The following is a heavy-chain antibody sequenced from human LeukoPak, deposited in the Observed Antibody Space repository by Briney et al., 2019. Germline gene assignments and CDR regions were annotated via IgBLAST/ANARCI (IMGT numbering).Heavy chain of an antibody. Sequence: GGSLRLSCAASGFTFSSYGMHWVRQAPGKGLEWVAVISYDGSNKYYADSVKGRFTISRDNSKNTLYLQMNSLRAEDTAVYYCAKSPKSFYDILTGYYDWGQGTLVTVSS. CDR3: AKSPKSFYDILTGYYD. CDR2: ISYDGSNK. D-gene: IGHD3-9*01. CDR1: GFTFSSYG. V-gene: IGHV3-30*18. J-gene: IGHJ4*02.